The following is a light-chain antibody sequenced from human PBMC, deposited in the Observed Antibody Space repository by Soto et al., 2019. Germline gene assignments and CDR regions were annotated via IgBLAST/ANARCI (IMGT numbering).Light chain of an antibody. CDR1: QSISDY. J-gene: IGKJ5*01. CDR3: QQSYRAPIT. CDR2: GAS. V-gene: IGKV1-39*01. Sequence: DIQMTQSPFSLSASVGDRVSITCRASQSISDYLTWYQQKPGKAPKLLIYGASSLQGGVPSRFSGSGSGTDFTLTISSLQPEDFATYYCQQSYRAPITFGQGTRLEIK.